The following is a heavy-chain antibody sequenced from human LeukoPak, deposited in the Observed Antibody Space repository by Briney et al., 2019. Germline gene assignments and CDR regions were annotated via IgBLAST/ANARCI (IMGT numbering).Heavy chain of an antibody. Sequence: SSETLSLTCAVYGGSFSGYYWSWIRQPPGKGLEWIGEINHSGSTNYNPSLKSRVTISVDTSKNQFSLKLSSVTAADTAVYYCARGVGDFDWLLLYYFDYWGQGTLVTVSS. J-gene: IGHJ4*02. CDR3: ARGVGDFDWLLLYYFDY. D-gene: IGHD3-9*01. CDR2: INHSGST. V-gene: IGHV4-34*01. CDR1: GGSFSGYY.